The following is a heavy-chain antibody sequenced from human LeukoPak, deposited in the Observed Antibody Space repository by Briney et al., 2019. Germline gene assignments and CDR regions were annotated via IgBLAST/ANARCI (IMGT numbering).Heavy chain of an antibody. CDR2: IYYSGST. CDR1: GGSISSYY. V-gene: IGHV4-59*01. J-gene: IGHJ5*02. CDR3: ARDRAGYYGTPFDP. D-gene: IGHD3-9*01. Sequence: SETLSLTCTVSGGSISSYYWSWIRQPPGKGLEWIGYIYYSGSTNYNPSLKSRVTISVDTSKNQFSLKLSSVTAADTAVYYCARDRAGYYGTPFDPWGQGTLATVSS.